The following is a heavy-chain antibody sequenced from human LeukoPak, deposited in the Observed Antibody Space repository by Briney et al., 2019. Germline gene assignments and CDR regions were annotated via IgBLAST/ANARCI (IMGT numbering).Heavy chain of an antibody. CDR1: GYTFTSYD. Sequence: ASVKVSCKASGYTFTSYDINWVRQATGQGLEWMGWMNPNSGNTGYAQKFQGRVTMTRNTSISTAYMELSSLRSEDTAVYYYARVPFYSSSLVHLWGQGTLVTVSS. V-gene: IGHV1-8*01. CDR2: MNPNSGNT. D-gene: IGHD6-13*01. CDR3: ARVPFYSSSLVHL. J-gene: IGHJ5*02.